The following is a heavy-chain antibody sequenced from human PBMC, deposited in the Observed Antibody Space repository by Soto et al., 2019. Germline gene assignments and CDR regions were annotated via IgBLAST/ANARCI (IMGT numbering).Heavy chain of an antibody. J-gene: IGHJ4*02. V-gene: IGHV1-18*01. Sequence: QVQLVQSGAEVKKPGASVKVSCKASGYTFTSYGISWVRQAPGQGLEWMGWISAYNGNTNYAQKLQGRVTMTTDTSTGTAYMELRSLRSDDTAVYYCARDPPRGSGSYYPRGRYDYWGQGTLVTVSS. CDR3: ARDPPRGSGSYYPRGRYDY. D-gene: IGHD3-10*01. CDR1: GYTFTSYG. CDR2: ISAYNGNT.